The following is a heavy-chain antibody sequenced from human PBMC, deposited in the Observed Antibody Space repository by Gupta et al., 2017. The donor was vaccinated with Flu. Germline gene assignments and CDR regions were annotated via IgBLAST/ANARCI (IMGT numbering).Heavy chain of an antibody. J-gene: IGHJ3*01. CDR2: VVVGSGVT. D-gene: IGHD3-3*01. Sequence: QIQLVQSGPEVKKPGTSVKVSCKTSGFTFSSSAVQWVRQARGQRLEWMGWVVVGSGVTDYAQKFQERVTITTDMSTSTVYMELSSLRSGDTAVYFRSAARFNLVEWAFDLWGQGTMITVSS. CDR1: GFTFSSSA. CDR3: SAARFNLVEWAFDL. V-gene: IGHV1-58*01.